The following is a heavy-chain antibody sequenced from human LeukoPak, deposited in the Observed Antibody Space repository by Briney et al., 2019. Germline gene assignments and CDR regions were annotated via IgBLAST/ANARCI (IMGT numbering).Heavy chain of an antibody. V-gene: IGHV3-48*03. CDR2: ISSSGSTK. Sequence: PGGSLRLSCAVSGFTFSSYEMNWVRQAPGKGLEWVSYISSSGSTKYYADSVKGRFTVSRDNAKNSLYLQMNSLRAEDTAVYYCTRSNEYSYILTGYCYYYGMDVWGQGTTVTVSS. CDR3: TRSNEYSYILTGYCYYYGMDV. CDR1: GFTFSSYE. J-gene: IGHJ6*02. D-gene: IGHD3-9*01.